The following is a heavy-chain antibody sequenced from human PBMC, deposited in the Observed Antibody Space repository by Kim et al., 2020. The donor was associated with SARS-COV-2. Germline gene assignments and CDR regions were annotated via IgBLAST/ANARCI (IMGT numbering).Heavy chain of an antibody. D-gene: IGHD3-10*01. CDR1: GFTFSSYA. Sequence: GGSLRLSCAASGFTFSSYAMRWVRQAPGKGLEWVSAISGGGSGTYYADSVKGRFTISRDNSKNTLYLQMNNLRADDTAVYYCVTEVLLWFGDQSRDNWYDPWGQGTLVTVSS. J-gene: IGHJ5*02. CDR2: ISGGGSGT. CDR3: VTEVLLWFGDQSRDNWYDP. V-gene: IGHV3-23*01.